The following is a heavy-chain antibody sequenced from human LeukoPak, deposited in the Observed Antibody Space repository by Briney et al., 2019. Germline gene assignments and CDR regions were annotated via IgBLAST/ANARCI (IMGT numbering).Heavy chain of an antibody. CDR1: GFTFSTYW. Sequence: GGSLRLSCEASGFTFSTYWMSGVRQAPGKGLEWVANIKQDGSEKYYVDSVKGRFTISRDNAKNSLYLQMNSLRAEDTAMYYCARDSAGSDYWGQGTLVTVSS. CDR3: ARDSAGSDY. J-gene: IGHJ4*02. CDR2: IKQDGSEK. D-gene: IGHD6-13*01. V-gene: IGHV3-7*01.